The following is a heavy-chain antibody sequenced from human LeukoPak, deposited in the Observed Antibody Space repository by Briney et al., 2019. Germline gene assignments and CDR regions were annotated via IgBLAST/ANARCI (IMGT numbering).Heavy chain of an antibody. CDR2: IIPILGIA. D-gene: IGHD1-26*01. J-gene: IGHJ4*02. CDR1: GGTFSSYA. V-gene: IGHV1-69*04. Sequence: ASVKVSCKASGGTFSSYAISWVRQAPGQGLEWMGRIIPILGIANYAQKFQGRVTITADKSTSTAYMELSSLRSDDTAVYYCARDRSGTSGRYFDYWGQGTLVTVSS. CDR3: ARDRSGTSGRYFDY.